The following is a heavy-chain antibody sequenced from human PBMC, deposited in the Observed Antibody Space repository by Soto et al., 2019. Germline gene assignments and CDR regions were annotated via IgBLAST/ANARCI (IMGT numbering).Heavy chain of an antibody. CDR2: IYRGGST. Sequence: EVQLVETGGGLIQPGGSLRLSCAASGFTVSSNYMSWVRQAPGKGLEWVSVIYRGGSTYYAVSVKGRFTIARDNSKNTMYLQMNSLRAEDRAVYYCARDMWNTLFGSMHVWVEGPTVAVSS. CDR1: GFTVSSNY. V-gene: IGHV3-53*02. D-gene: IGHD1-1*01. J-gene: IGHJ6*04. CDR3: ARDMWNTLFGSMHV.